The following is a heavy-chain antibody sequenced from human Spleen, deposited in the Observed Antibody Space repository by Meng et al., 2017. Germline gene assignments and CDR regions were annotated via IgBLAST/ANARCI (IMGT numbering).Heavy chain of an antibody. CDR3: AREAGFHDRSNYYEWFDP. J-gene: IGHJ5*02. CDR1: GYTFTDYD. V-gene: IGHV1-8*01. D-gene: IGHD3-22*01. CDR2: MTPYSGKT. Sequence: ASVKVSCKTSGYTFTDYDINWVRQATGQGLEWMGWMTPYSGKTGYAQKFQGRVIMARNISTSTAYMELSGLTSEDTGVYFCAREAGFHDRSNYYEWFDPWGQGTLVTVSS.